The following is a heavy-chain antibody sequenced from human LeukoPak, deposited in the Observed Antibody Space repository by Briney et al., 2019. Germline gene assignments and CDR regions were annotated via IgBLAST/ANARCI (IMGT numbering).Heavy chain of an antibody. D-gene: IGHD1-26*01. CDR2: IKQDGSEK. Sequence: PGGSLRLSCAASGFTFSNYWMGWVRQAPGKGLEWVANIKQDGSEKYYVDSVKGRFTISRDNTKSSLYLQMNSLRDEDTAVYYCAKGQQRWELLPPIYMDVWGKGTTVTVSS. CDR1: GFTFSNYW. J-gene: IGHJ6*03. V-gene: IGHV3-7*01. CDR3: AKGQQRWELLPPIYMDV.